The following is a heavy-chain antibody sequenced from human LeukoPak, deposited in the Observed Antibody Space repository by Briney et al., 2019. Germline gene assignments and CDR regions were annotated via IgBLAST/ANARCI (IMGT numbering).Heavy chain of an antibody. J-gene: IGHJ4*02. CDR3: ASLGEGTASFHY. V-gene: IGHV1-69*06. CDR2: IIPIFGTA. D-gene: IGHD1-1*01. CDR1: GGTFSSYA. Sequence: ASVKVSCKASGGTFSSYAISWVRQAPGQGLEWMGGIIPIFGTANYAQKFQGRVTITADKCTSTAYMDLSSLRSDATAVDYGASLGEGTASFHYWGQGTLVTVSS.